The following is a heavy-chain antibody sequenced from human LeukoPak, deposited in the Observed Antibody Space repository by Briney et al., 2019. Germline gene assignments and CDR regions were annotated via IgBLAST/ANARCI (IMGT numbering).Heavy chain of an antibody. CDR1: GFTFSSYW. D-gene: IGHD2-2*01. Sequence: PGGSLRLSCAASGFTFSSYWMTWVRQAPGRGLEWVANIKQDGSAKYYVDSVKGRFTISGDNAKNSLYLQMDSLRVEDTATYYCARWRGSTSERSDYWGQGTLVTVSS. CDR3: ARWRGSTSERSDY. J-gene: IGHJ4*02. V-gene: IGHV3-7*01. CDR2: IKQDGSAK.